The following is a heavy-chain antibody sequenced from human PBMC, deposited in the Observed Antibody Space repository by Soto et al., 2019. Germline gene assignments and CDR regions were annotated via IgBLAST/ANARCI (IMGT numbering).Heavy chain of an antibody. CDR2: IYYSGST. Sequence: SETLSLTCTVSGGSISSSSYYWGWIRQPPGKGLEWIGSIYYSGSTYYNPSLKSRVTISVDTSKNQFSLKLSSVTAADTAVYYCARGYNWNDWVRHDAFDIWGQGTMVTVSS. D-gene: IGHD1-20*01. CDR3: ARGYNWNDWVRHDAFDI. J-gene: IGHJ3*02. V-gene: IGHV4-39*01. CDR1: GGSISSSSYY.